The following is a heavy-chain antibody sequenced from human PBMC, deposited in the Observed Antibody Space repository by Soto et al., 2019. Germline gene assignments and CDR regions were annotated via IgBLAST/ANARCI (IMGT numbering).Heavy chain of an antibody. CDR2: IDPSDSYT. Sequence: LGESLKISCKGSGYSFTSYWISWVRQMPGKGLEWMGRIDPSDSYTNYSPSFQGHVTISADKSISTAYLQWSSLKASDTAMYYCASNGEQQLVHPTYYYYGMDVWGQGTTVTVSS. CDR1: GYSFTSYW. CDR3: ASNGEQQLVHPTYYYYGMDV. D-gene: IGHD6-13*01. J-gene: IGHJ6*02. V-gene: IGHV5-10-1*01.